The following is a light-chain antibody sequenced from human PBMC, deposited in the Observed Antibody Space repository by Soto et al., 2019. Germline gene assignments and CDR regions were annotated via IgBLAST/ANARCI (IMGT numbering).Light chain of an antibody. CDR2: GAS. CDR1: QSVSSN. CDR3: QQYNNWPPANT. Sequence: EIVMTQSPATLSVSPGERATLSCGASQSVSSNLAWYQQKPGQAPRLLIYGASTRATGITARFSGSGSGTEFSLTISSLQAEDFAVYYCQQYNNWPPANTFGQGTKLEIK. V-gene: IGKV3-15*01. J-gene: IGKJ2*01.